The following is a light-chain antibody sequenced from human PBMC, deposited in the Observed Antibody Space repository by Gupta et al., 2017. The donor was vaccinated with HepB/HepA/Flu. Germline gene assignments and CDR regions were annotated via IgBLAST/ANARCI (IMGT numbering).Light chain of an antibody. CDR2: DDN. J-gene: IGLJ3*02. CDR3: QYYDKYSGV. Sequence: NFILTQSHSVSESPGKTVIISCTRSSGSIADNYVQWYQQRPGRAPSTVIFDDNQRPSGVPDRFSGSIDASSTSVTINMSSVGAEDEYYYYCQYYDKYSGVFGGGTKLTVL. V-gene: IGLV6-57*03. CDR1: SGSIADNY.